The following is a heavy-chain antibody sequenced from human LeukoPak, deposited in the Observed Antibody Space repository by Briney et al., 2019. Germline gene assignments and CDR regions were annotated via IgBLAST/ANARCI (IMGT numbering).Heavy chain of an antibody. V-gene: IGHV1-18*01. CDR2: ISAYNGNT. CDR1: GYTFTSYG. CDR3: VREGYCSGITCFLDAFDI. D-gene: IGHD2-15*01. J-gene: IGHJ3*02. Sequence: ASVKVSCKASGYTFTSYGISWVRQAPGQGLEWMGWISAYNGNTNYAQKIQGGVTMTGATSISTAYLELSRLRSDDTAVYFCVREGYCSGITCFLDAFDIWGQGTMVTVSS.